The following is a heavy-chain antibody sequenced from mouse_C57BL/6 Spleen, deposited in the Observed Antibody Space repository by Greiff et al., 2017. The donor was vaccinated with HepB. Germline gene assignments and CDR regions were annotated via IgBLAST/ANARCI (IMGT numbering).Heavy chain of an antibody. D-gene: IGHD1-1*01. CDR2: INPSTGGT. V-gene: IGHV1-42*01. Sequence: VQLKQSGPELVKPGASVKISCKASGYSFTGYYMNWVKQSPEKSLEWIGEINPSTGGTTYNQKFKAKATLTVDKSSSTAYMQLKSLTSEDSAVYYCAIYYYYAMDYWGQGTSVTVSS. J-gene: IGHJ4*01. CDR3: AIYYYYAMDY. CDR1: GYSFTGYY.